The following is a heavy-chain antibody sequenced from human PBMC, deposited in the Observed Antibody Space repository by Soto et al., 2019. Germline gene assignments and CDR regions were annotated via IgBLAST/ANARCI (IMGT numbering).Heavy chain of an antibody. J-gene: IGHJ6*02. D-gene: IGHD2-21*02. CDR2: ISGSGCST. CDR1: GFTFSSYA. V-gene: IGHV3-23*01. CDR3: AKAGDYYYYYGMDV. Sequence: GGSLRLSCAASGFTFSSYAMSWVRQAPGKGLEWVSAISGSGCSTYYADSVKGRFTISRDNSKNTLYLQMNSLRAEDTAVYYCAKAGDYYYYYGMDVWGQGTTVTVSS.